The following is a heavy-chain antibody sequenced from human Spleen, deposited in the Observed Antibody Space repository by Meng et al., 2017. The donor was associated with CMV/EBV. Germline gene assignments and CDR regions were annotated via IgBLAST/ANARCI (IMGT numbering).Heavy chain of an antibody. CDR2: IYSGGST. Sequence: GESLKISCAASGFSVNSNYMSWVRQAPGKGLEWVSVIYSGGSTYYADSVKGRFTISRDNSRNMVYLQMNSLRPEDTAMYYCARDGDTGSWNYHGMDVWGQGTTVTVSS. CDR1: GFSVNSNY. V-gene: IGHV3-66*02. CDR3: ARDGDTGSWNYHGMDV. J-gene: IGHJ6*02. D-gene: IGHD5-18*01.